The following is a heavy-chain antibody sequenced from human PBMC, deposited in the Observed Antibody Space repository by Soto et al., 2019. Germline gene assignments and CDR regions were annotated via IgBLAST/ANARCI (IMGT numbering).Heavy chain of an antibody. D-gene: IGHD3-10*01. CDR1: GGSISSSNW. CDR2: IYHSGST. V-gene: IGHV4-4*02. Sequence: PSETLSLTCAVSGGSISSSNWWSWVRQPPGKGLEWIGEIYHSGSTNYNPSLKSRVTISVDKSKNQFSLKLSSVTAADTAVYYCAKRSGSYYNEFYYFDYWGQGTLVTVSS. J-gene: IGHJ4*02. CDR3: AKRSGSYYNEFYYFDY.